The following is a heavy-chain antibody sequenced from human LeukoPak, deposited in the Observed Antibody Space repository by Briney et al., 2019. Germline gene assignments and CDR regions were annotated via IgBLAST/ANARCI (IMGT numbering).Heavy chain of an antibody. Sequence: KASETLSLTCTVSGGSISSGDYYWSWIRQPPGKGLEWIGYIYYSGSTYYNPSLKSRVTISVDTSKNQFSLKLSSVTAADTAVYYCARGTTTVVTQFDYWGQGTLVTVSS. D-gene: IGHD4-23*01. CDR1: GGSISSGDYY. CDR3: ARGTTTVVTQFDY. V-gene: IGHV4-30-4*01. J-gene: IGHJ4*02. CDR2: IYYSGST.